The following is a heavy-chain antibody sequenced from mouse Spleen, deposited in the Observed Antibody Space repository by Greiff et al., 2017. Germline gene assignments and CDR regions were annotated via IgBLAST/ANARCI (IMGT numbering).Heavy chain of an antibody. CDR1: GFNIKDYY. J-gene: IGHJ1*01. V-gene: IGHV14-1*01. CDR2: IDPEDGDT. D-gene: IGHD1-1*01. CDR3: TALIYYYGSSYWYFDV. Sequence: EVQLQQSGAELVRPGASVKLSCTASGFNIKDYYMHWVKQRPEQGLEWIGRIDPEDGDTEYAPKFQGKATMTADTSSNTAYLQLSSLTSEDTAVYYCTALIYYYGSSYWYFDVWGAGTTVTVSS.